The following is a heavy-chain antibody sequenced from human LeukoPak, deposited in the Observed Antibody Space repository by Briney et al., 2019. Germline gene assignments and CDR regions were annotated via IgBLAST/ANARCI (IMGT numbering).Heavy chain of an antibody. CDR3: ARDGSPHYQRLAFDI. D-gene: IGHD1-26*01. J-gene: IGHJ3*02. Sequence: PSETLSLTCTVSDGSINSVGYHWSWVRQLPGKGLDWVGYIDYRGTAFYNPSLRSRVTISIDTSQNQFSLKVTSVTAADTAVYYCARDGSPHYQRLAFDIWGLGTMVTVSS. V-gene: IGHV4-31*03. CDR1: DGSINSVGYH. CDR2: IDYRGTA.